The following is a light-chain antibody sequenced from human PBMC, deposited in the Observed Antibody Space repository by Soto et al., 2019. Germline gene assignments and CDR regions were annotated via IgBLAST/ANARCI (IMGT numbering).Light chain of an antibody. CDR1: SSDVGGYNY. Sequence: QSALTQPASVSGSPGQSIAISCTGTSSDVGGYNYVSWYQQHPGKAPKLMIYEVSNRPSGVSNRFSGSKSGNTASLTISGLQAEDEAEYYCSSYTGSSTWVFGGGTKVTVL. CDR3: SSYTGSSTWV. CDR2: EVS. V-gene: IGLV2-14*01. J-gene: IGLJ3*02.